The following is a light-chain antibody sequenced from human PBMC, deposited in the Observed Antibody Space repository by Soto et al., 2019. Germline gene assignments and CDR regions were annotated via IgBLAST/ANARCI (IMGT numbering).Light chain of an antibody. J-gene: IGLJ1*01. V-gene: IGLV1-40*01. CDR1: SSSIGAGYD. Sequence: QSVLTQPPSVSGAPGQGVTISCTGSSSSIGAGYDVHWYQQVPGTAPKLLIYGNNNRPSGVPDRFSCSKSGTSASLAITGLQAEDEADYYCQSYDSSLSHFYVFGTGTNVTVL. CDR3: QSYDSSLSHFYV. CDR2: GNN.